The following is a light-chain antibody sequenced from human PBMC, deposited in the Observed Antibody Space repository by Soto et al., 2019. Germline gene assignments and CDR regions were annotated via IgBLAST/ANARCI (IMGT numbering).Light chain of an antibody. V-gene: IGKV2D-29*01. CDR1: QSLLHRDGQTY. Sequence: DIVMTQTPLSLSVTPGQPASISSKSRQSLLHRDGQTYLSWYLQEACQPPQLLIYDPFNRLSGVSDRFNGSGSGTNFTLKISRVEAEDVGIYYCMQSIQLPYTVGQGTKTEIK. CDR2: DPF. J-gene: IGKJ2*01. CDR3: MQSIQLPYT.